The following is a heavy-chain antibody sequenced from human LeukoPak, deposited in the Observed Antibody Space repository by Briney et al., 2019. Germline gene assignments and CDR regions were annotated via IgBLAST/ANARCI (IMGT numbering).Heavy chain of an antibody. CDR2: IRADAVTT. V-gene: IGHV3-23*01. CDR3: VKDDGWVQYAN. J-gene: IGHJ4*02. Sequence: GGSLRLSCATSGFIFSHHGMNWVRQAPGKGLEWVSGIRADAVTTYYADSVKGRFTISRDNSKNTVYLQMNSLSAEDAAVYYCVKDDGWVQYANWGQGTLVTVSS. D-gene: IGHD5-24*01. CDR1: GFIFSHHG.